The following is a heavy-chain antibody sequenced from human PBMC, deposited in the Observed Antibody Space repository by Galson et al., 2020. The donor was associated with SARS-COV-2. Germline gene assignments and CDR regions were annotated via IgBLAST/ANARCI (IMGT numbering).Heavy chain of an antibody. J-gene: IGHJ3*02. Sequence: SQTHSLTCTVSGDSITSRNYFWSWIRQIPGKGLEWIAYIYHTGNTFYNPALESRVTISRDTSKNQFSLKVYSVTVADTAVYYCAREVDMATVSDAFEIWVHGTMVSVSS. V-gene: IGHV4-31*03. CDR2: IYHTGNT. CDR1: GDSITSRNYF. CDR3: AREVDMATVSDAFEI. D-gene: IGHD4-4*01.